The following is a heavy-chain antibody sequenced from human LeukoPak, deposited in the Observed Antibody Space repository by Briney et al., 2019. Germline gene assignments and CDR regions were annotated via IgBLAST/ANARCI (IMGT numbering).Heavy chain of an antibody. J-gene: IGHJ4*02. V-gene: IGHV3-53*01. CDR1: GFTVSSNY. D-gene: IGHD6-19*01. CDR2: IYSGGST. Sequence: GGSLRLSCAASGFTVSSNYTSWVRQAPGKGLEWVSVIYSGGSTYYADSVKGRFTISRDNSKNTLYLQMNSLRAEDTAVYYCARESAVAAEGDYFDYWGQGTLVTVSS. CDR3: ARESAVAAEGDYFDY.